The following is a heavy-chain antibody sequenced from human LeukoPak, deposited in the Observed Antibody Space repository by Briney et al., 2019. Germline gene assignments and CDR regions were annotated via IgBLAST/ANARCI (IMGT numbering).Heavy chain of an antibody. V-gene: IGHV3-21*01. CDR3: ARGWLQFSFDY. D-gene: IGHD5-24*01. J-gene: IGHJ4*02. Sequence: GGSLRLSCAASGFTFSSYGMHWVRRAPGKGLEWVSSISSSSSYIYYADSVKGRFTISRDNAKNSLYLQMNSLRAEDTAVYYCARGWLQFSFDYWGQGTLVTVSS. CDR1: GFTFSSYG. CDR2: ISSSSSYI.